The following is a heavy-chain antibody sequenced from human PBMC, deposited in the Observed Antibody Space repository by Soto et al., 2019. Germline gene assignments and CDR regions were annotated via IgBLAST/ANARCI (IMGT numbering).Heavy chain of an antibody. CDR2: IYPGDSDT. CDR3: ATTGPCSSTSCYGGFDY. Sequence: LGESLKISCKGSGYSFTSYWIGWVRQMPGKGLEWMGIIYPGDSDTRYSPSFQGQVTISADKSISTAYLQWSSLKASDTAMYYCATTGPCSSTSCYGGFDYWGQGTLVTVSS. CDR1: GYSFTSYW. V-gene: IGHV5-51*01. J-gene: IGHJ4*02. D-gene: IGHD2-2*01.